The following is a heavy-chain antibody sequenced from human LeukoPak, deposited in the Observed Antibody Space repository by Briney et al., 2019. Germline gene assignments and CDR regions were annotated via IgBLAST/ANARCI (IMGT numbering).Heavy chain of an antibody. V-gene: IGHV4-59*01. CDR2: IYYSGST. Sequence: PSETLSLTCTVSGGSISSYYWSWIRQPPGKGLEWIGYIYYSGSTNYNPSLKSRVTISVDTSKNQFSLKLSSVTAADTAVYYCARESFEAFDIWGQGTMVTVSS. J-gene: IGHJ3*02. CDR3: ARESFEAFDI. CDR1: GGSISSYY.